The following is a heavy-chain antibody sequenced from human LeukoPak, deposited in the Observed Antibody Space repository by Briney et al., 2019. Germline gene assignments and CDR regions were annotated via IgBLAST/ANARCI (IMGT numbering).Heavy chain of an antibody. J-gene: IGHJ4*02. CDR1: GGSISGYY. CDR3: ARGVGPMWGQREYYFDY. CDR2: IYYSGST. D-gene: IGHD3-10*01. Sequence: ASETLSLTCTVSGGSISGYYWSWIRQPPGKGLEWIGYIYYSGSTSYNPSLKSRVTISVDTSKNQFSLKLTSVTAADTAVYYCARGVGPMWGQREYYFDYWGQGTLVTVSS. V-gene: IGHV4-59*01.